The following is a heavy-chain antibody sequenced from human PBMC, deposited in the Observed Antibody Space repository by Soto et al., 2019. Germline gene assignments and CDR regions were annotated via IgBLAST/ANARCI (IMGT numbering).Heavy chain of an antibody. J-gene: IGHJ4*02. CDR2: IYSGGST. V-gene: IGHV3-66*01. Sequence: EVQLVESGGGLVQPGGSLRLSCAASGFTVSSSYMSWVRQAPGKGLEWVSVIYSGGSTYYADCVKGRFTISRDNSKNTLYLQMNSLRAEDTAVYYCALYSSSWYRDIGYWGQGTLVTVSS. CDR3: ALYSSSWYRDIGY. D-gene: IGHD6-13*01. CDR1: GFTVSSSY.